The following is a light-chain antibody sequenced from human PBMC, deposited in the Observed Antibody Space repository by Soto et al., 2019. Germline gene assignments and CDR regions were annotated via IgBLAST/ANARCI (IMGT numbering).Light chain of an antibody. CDR3: QQYNNWPLT. CDR1: QSVSSN. CDR2: GAS. J-gene: IGKJ4*01. Sequence: IVMTQSPATLSVSPGEKATLSSRASQSVSSNLAWYQQKPGQAPRLLIYGASTRATGIPARFSGSGSGTGFTLPISSLQSEDFAVYYCQQYNNWPLTFGGGTKVDIK. V-gene: IGKV3-15*01.